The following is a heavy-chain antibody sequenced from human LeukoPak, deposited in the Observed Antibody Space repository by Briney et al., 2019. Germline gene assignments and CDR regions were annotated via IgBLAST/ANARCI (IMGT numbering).Heavy chain of an antibody. Sequence: SETLSLTCAVYGGSFSGYYWSWIRQPPGKGLEWIGEINHSGSTNYSPSLKSRVTISVDTSKNQFSLKLSSVTAADTAVYYCARGLPRIAARFWTDYWGQGTLVTVSS. J-gene: IGHJ4*02. CDR3: ARGLPRIAARFWTDY. D-gene: IGHD6-6*01. CDR1: GGSFSGYY. V-gene: IGHV4-34*01. CDR2: INHSGST.